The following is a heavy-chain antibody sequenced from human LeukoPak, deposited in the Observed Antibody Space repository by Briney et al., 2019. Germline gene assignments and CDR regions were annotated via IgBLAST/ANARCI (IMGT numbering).Heavy chain of an antibody. CDR1: GFTVSSNY. Sequence: GGSLRLSCAASGFTVSSNYMSWVRQAPGKGLEWVSVIYSGGSTYYADSVKGRFTISRDNSKNTLYLQMNSLRAEDTAVYYCARDGIRRRYYTNGVCPTRGMDVWGQGTTVTVSS. J-gene: IGHJ6*02. CDR3: ARDGIRRRYYTNGVCPTRGMDV. CDR2: IYSGGST. V-gene: IGHV3-66*02. D-gene: IGHD2-8*01.